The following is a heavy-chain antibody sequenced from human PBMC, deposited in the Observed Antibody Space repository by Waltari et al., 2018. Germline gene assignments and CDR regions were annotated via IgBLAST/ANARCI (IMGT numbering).Heavy chain of an antibody. CDR3: ARRDFWSGQDWFDP. V-gene: IGHV4-59*01. D-gene: IGHD3-3*01. CDR1: GGSLNSYY. Sequence: QVQLQESGPGLVKPSETLSLTCTVSGGSLNSYYWSWIRQPPGKGLEWIGYIYYSGSTNYNPSLKSRVTISVDTSKNQFSLKLSAVTAADTAVYYCARRDFWSGQDWFDPWGQGTLVTVSS. J-gene: IGHJ5*02. CDR2: IYYSGST.